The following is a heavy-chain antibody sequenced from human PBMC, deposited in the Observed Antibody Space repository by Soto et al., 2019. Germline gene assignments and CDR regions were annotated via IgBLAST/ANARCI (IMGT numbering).Heavy chain of an antibody. D-gene: IGHD2-21*02. Sequence: QVQLVESGGGVVQPGRSLRLSCAASGFTFSSYGMHWVRQAPGKGLEWVAVIWYDGSNKYYADSVKGRLTISRDNSKNTLYLQMNSLRAEDTAVYYCARGYGGNSYFDYWGQGTLVTVSS. CDR1: GFTFSSYG. CDR2: IWYDGSNK. CDR3: ARGYGGNSYFDY. J-gene: IGHJ4*02. V-gene: IGHV3-33*01.